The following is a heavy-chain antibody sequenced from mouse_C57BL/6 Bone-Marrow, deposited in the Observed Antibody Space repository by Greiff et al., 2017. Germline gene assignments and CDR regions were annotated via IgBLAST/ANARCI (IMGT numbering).Heavy chain of an antibody. CDR1: GYTFTSYW. V-gene: IGHV1-50*01. Sequence: VQLQQPGAELVKPGASVKLSCKASGYTFTSYWMQWVKQRPGQGLEWIGEIDPSDSYTNYNQKFKGKATLTVDTSSSTAYMQLSSLTSEDSAVYYCARRGYDSYWGQGTLVTVSA. J-gene: IGHJ3*01. CDR2: IDPSDSYT. CDR3: ARRGYDSY. D-gene: IGHD2-4*01.